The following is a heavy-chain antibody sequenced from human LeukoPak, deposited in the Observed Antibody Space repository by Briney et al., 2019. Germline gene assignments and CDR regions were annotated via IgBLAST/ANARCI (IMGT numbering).Heavy chain of an antibody. D-gene: IGHD3-9*01. J-gene: IGHJ4*02. Sequence: SETLSLTCAVSGYSISSGYYWGWLRQPPGKGLEWIGSIYHSGSTYYNPSLKSRVTISVDTSKNQLSLKLSSVTAADTAVYYCAREVLRYFDWPLDYWGQGTLVTVSS. CDR3: AREVLRYFDWPLDY. CDR2: IYHSGST. V-gene: IGHV4-38-2*02. CDR1: GYSISSGYY.